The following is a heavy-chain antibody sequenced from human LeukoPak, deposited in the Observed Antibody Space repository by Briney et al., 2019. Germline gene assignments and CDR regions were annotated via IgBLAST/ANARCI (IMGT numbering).Heavy chain of an antibody. Sequence: SETLSLTCTVSGGSVSSGSYYWSWIRQPPGKGLEWIGYISYSGSTNYNPSLKSRVTISADTSKNQFSLKLSSVTAADTAVYYCARGGYYDSSGYPNPLDYWGQGTLVTVSS. J-gene: IGHJ4*02. CDR1: GGSVSSGSYY. CDR3: ARGGYYDSSGYPNPLDY. V-gene: IGHV4-61*01. CDR2: ISYSGST. D-gene: IGHD3-22*01.